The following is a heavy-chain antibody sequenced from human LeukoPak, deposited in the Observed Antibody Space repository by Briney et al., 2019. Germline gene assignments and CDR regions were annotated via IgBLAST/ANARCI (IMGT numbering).Heavy chain of an antibody. J-gene: IGHJ4*02. CDR3: VRSLDY. CDR2: ITGGGGFT. CDR1: GFTFSTYS. V-gene: IGHV3-23*01. Sequence: GGSLRLSCAASGFTFSTYSMNWVRQAPGKGLEWVSVITGGGGFTQYADSVKGWFTISRDNSKNTVYLQMNSLRVEDTALYYCVRSLDYWGQGTLVTVSS.